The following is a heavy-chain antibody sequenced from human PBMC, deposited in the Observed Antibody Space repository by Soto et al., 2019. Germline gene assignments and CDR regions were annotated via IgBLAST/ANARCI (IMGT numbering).Heavy chain of an antibody. CDR1: GFTFSSYA. CDR3: AKMSLSGGSGWLRFFDY. Sequence: GGSLRLSCAASGFTFSSYAMSWVRQAPGKGLEWVSGISGSGGSTYYADSVKGRFTISRDNSKNTLYLQMNSLRAEDTAVYYCAKMSLSGGSGWLRFFDYWGQGTLVTVSS. V-gene: IGHV3-23*01. CDR2: ISGSGGST. D-gene: IGHD5-12*01. J-gene: IGHJ4*02.